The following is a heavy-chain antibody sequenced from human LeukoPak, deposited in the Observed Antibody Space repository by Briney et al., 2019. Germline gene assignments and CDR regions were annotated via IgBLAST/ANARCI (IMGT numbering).Heavy chain of an antibody. CDR3: TTAYTVTTLDAFDL. Sequence: AGGSLRLSCAASGFTFSSYAMSWVRQAPGKGLEWVGRIKSKTNGGTTDYAALVKGRFTISRDDSKNTLYLQMNSLKTEDTAVYYCTTAYTVTTLDAFDLWGPGTMVTVSS. CDR1: GFTFSSYA. V-gene: IGHV3-15*01. J-gene: IGHJ3*01. D-gene: IGHD4-17*01. CDR2: IKSKTNGGTT.